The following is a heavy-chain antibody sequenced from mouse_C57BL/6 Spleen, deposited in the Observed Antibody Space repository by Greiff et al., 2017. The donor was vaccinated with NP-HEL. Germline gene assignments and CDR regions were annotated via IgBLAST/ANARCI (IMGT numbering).Heavy chain of an antibody. D-gene: IGHD3-2*02. CDR3: ARASSGYDY. CDR2: IDPSDSYT. J-gene: IGHJ2*01. Sequence: QVQLKQPGAELVKPGASVKLSCKASGYTFTSYWMQWVKQRPGQGLEWIGEIDPSDSYTNYNQKFKGKATVTVDTSSSTAYMQLSSLTSEDSAVYYCARASSGYDYWGQGTTLTVSS. V-gene: IGHV1-50*01. CDR1: GYTFTSYW.